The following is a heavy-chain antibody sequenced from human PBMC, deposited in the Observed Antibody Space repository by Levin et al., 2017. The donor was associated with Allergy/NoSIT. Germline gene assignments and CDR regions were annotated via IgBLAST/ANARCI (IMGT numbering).Heavy chain of an antibody. CDR2: ISYDGSNK. Sequence: GGSLRLSCAASGFTFSSYGMHWVRQAPGKGLEWVAVISYDGSNKYYADSVKGRFTISRDNSKNTLYLQMNSLRAEDTAVYYCAKGYEGYCSGGSCYYPNWFDPWGQGTLVTVSS. CDR3: AKGYEGYCSGGSCYYPNWFDP. V-gene: IGHV3-30*18. D-gene: IGHD2-15*01. CDR1: GFTFSSYG. J-gene: IGHJ5*02.